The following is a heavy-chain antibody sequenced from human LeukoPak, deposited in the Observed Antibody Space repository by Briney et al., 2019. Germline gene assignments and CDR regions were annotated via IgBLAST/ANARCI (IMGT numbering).Heavy chain of an antibody. D-gene: IGHD3-22*01. V-gene: IGHV3-15*01. J-gene: IGHJ4*02. CDR1: GFTFTNYA. Sequence: PGGSLRLSCAASGFTFTNYAMTWVRQGPGKGLEWVGRIKSKTDGGTTDYAAPVKGRFTISRDDSKNTLYLQMNSLKTEDTAVYYCTTHSRASYYDSSGYYYWGQGTLVTVSS. CDR2: IKSKTDGGTT. CDR3: TTHSRASYYDSSGYYY.